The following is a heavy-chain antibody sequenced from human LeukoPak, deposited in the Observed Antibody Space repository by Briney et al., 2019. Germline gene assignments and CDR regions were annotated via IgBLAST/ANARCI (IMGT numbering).Heavy chain of an antibody. CDR2: IVPSGGST. J-gene: IGHJ6*02. D-gene: IGHD6-6*01. CDR3: ALAARYYYYGMDV. V-gene: IGHV1-46*01. Sequence: GASVKVSCKASGYTFTNYYMHWVRQAPGQGLEWMGIIVPSGGSTSNAQRFQGRVTMTRDTSTSTVYMELSSLRSEDTAVYYCALAARYYYYGMDVWGQGTTVTVSS. CDR1: GYTFTNYY.